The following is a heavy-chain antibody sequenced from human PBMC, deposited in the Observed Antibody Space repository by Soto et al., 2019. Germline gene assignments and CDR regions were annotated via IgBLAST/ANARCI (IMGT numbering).Heavy chain of an antibody. J-gene: IGHJ6*02. CDR2: MNPNSGNT. D-gene: IGHD3-3*01. CDR1: GYTFTSYD. V-gene: IGHV1-8*01. CDR3: ARGDFSKGGVFGVVIHIPPLRYGMDV. Sequence: ASVKVSCKASGYTFTSYDINWVRQATGQGLEWMGWMNPNSGNTGYAQKFQGRVTMTRNPSISTAYMELSSLRSEDTALYYCARGDFSKGGVFGVVIHIPPLRYGMDVWGQGTTVTVSS.